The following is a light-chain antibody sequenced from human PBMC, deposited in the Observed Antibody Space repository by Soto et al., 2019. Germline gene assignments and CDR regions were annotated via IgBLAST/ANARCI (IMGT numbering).Light chain of an antibody. CDR2: DAS. CDR1: QIVSGW. J-gene: IGKJ2*01. CDR3: QQTYLAPYT. Sequence: VQMTQSQPILFALGGDNAKLSWRPSQIVSGWLDWYRQKPGEDPKLLIYDASALPRGVPSRFSGSESGTDFTLTSSSLLPADDATYYCQQTYLAPYTFGQGSK. V-gene: IGKV1-5*01.